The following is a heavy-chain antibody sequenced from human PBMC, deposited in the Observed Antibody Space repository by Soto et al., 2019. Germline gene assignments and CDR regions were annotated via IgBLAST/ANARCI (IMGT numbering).Heavy chain of an antibody. Sequence: GGSLRLSCQAAGFNFDNYGMHWVRQAPGKGLEWVAVITYDGSNKYYADSVKGRFTISRDNSKNTLSLHLNTLKPEDTAVYHCAKDRVGGTFYSPLGFWGQGTLVTVSS. CDR1: GFNFDNYG. V-gene: IGHV3-30*18. CDR3: AKDRVGGTFYSPLGF. J-gene: IGHJ4*02. CDR2: ITYDGSNK. D-gene: IGHD1-7*01.